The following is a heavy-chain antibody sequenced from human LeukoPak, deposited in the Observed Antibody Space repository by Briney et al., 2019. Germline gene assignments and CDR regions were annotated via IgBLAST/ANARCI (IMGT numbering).Heavy chain of an antibody. D-gene: IGHD4/OR15-4a*01. J-gene: IGHJ4*02. Sequence: GGSLRLSCAASGFTFSSYAMHWVRQAPGKGLEWVAVISYDGSNKYYADSVRGRFTISRDNSKNTLYLQMNSLRVEDTAVYFCARDPGAFPYFFDSWGQGTLVTVSS. V-gene: IGHV3-30-3*01. CDR1: GFTFSSYA. CDR3: ARDPGAFPYFFDS. CDR2: ISYDGSNK.